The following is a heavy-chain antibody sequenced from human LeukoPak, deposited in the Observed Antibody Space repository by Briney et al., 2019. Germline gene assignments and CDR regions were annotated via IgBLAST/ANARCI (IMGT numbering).Heavy chain of an antibody. D-gene: IGHD1-1*01. CDR1: GGSMITYA. Sequence: SETLSLTCAVSGGSMITYAWSWIRQSAGKGLEWIGRFYSSGTNYYNPSLKSRVSMSLDTFKKKVSLEMRSVTAADTAVYYCARDGPGYFDTWGQGILVTVSS. CDR2: FYSSGTN. J-gene: IGHJ5*02. CDR3: ARDGPGYFDT. V-gene: IGHV4-4*07.